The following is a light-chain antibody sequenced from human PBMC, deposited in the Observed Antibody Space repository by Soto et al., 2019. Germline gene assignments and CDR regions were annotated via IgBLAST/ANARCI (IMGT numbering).Light chain of an antibody. CDR1: QSIRDN. J-gene: IGKJ2*01. CDR2: GAS. V-gene: IGKV3-15*01. Sequence: EIVMTQSPATLSVSPGERAIVSCRASQSIRDNLAWYQQTPGRAPRLLIYGASIRATGVPARFSGSGSGTEFALTISSLQSDDFAVYYCQQYDYWPPYTFGQGTKVEIK. CDR3: QQYDYWPPYT.